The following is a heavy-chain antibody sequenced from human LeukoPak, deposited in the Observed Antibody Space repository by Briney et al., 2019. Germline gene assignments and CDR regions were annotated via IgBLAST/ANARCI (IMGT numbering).Heavy chain of an antibody. V-gene: IGHV4-59*01. CDR2: IYYSGNT. J-gene: IGHJ4*02. D-gene: IGHD6-13*01. CDR1: GXSISSYY. Sequence: SETLSLTCTVSGXSISSYYGSWIRQPPGKELEWIGYIYYSGNTNYSPSLKSRVTISIDTSKNQFSLMLTSVTAADTAVYYCARVGSWSFDYWGQGTLVSVSS. CDR3: ARVGSWSFDY.